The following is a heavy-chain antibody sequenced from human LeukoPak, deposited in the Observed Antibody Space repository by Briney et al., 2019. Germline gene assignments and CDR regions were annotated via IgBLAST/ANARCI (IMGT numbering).Heavy chain of an antibody. CDR1: GFKFDDYG. V-gene: IGHV3-20*04. D-gene: IGHD3-22*01. J-gene: IGHJ5*02. CDR2: INWNGAWT. CDR3: AGYYYDSSRGFDL. Sequence: GGSLRLSCAASGFKFDDYGMSWVRQAPGKGLEWVCDINWNGAWTGYADSVKGRFTISRDNAKNSLYLQLNSLRAEDTALYYCAGYYYDSSRGFDLWGQGTLVTVSA.